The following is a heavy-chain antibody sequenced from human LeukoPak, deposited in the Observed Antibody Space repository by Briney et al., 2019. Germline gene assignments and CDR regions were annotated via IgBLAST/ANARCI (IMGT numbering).Heavy chain of an antibody. Sequence: SETLSLTCTVSGGSVSSGSYYWSWIRQPPGKGLEWIGYIYYGGSTNYNPSLKSRVTISVDTSKNQFSLKLSSVTAADTAVYYCAREGRRYCSSTSCYGNWSDPWGQGTLVTVSS. CDR1: GGSVSSGSYY. CDR2: IYYGGST. CDR3: AREGRRYCSSTSCYGNWSDP. V-gene: IGHV4-61*01. J-gene: IGHJ5*02. D-gene: IGHD2-2*01.